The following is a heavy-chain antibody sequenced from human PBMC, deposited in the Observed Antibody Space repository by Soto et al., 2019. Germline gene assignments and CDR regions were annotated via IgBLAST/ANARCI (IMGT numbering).Heavy chain of an antibody. CDR1: GFTFSSYA. CDR3: ARDLGGYCSGGSCYPTLQRLDY. D-gene: IGHD2-15*01. V-gene: IGHV3-30-3*01. Sequence: PGGSLRLSCXASGFTFSSYAMHWVRQAPGKGLEWVAVISYDGSNKYYADSVKGRFTISRDNSKNTLYLQMNSLRAEDTAVYYCARDLGGYCSGGSCYPTLQRLDYWGQGTLVTVSS. J-gene: IGHJ4*02. CDR2: ISYDGSNK.